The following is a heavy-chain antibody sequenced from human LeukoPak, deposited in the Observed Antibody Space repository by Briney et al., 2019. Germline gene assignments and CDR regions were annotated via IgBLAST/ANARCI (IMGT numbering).Heavy chain of an antibody. CDR2: INHSGST. J-gene: IGHJ4*02. CDR1: GGSFSGYY. Sequence: SETLSLTCAVYGGSFSGYYWSWIRQPPGKGLEWIGEINHSGSTNYNPSLKSRVTISVDTSKNQFSLKLSSVTAADTAVYYCARRGYCSGGSCWVYWGQGTLVTVSS. CDR3: ARRGYCSGGSCWVY. D-gene: IGHD2-15*01. V-gene: IGHV4-34*01.